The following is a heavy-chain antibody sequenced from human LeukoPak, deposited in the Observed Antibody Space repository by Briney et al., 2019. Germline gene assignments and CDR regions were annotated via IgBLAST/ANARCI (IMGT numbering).Heavy chain of an antibody. CDR3: ARAPCGGHYYTDD. CDR1: GGPISSGGYS. V-gene: IGHV4-30-2*01. Sequence: PSQPLSLTCAVSGGPISSGGYSWSWIRQPREKGLEWIGYIYHSGSTYYNPSLKSRATISVARSKNQFSLKLGSVPAADTAVYYCARAPCGGHYYTDDCGQATLVTVYS. D-gene: IGHD6-25*01. CDR2: IYHSGST. J-gene: IGHJ4*02.